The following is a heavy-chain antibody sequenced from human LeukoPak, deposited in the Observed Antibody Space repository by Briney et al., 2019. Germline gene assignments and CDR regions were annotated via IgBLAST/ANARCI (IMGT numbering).Heavy chain of an antibody. D-gene: IGHD3-22*01. Sequence: SQTLSLTCTVSGGSITSDDYYWSWIRQHPGKGLEWIGYIYYTGRTYYNPSLKSRVTISVDTSKNQFSLKLSSVTAADTAVHYCARWCYYDDTSGYDTWGQGTLVTVSS. J-gene: IGHJ5*02. CDR1: GGSITSDDYY. CDR2: IYYTGRT. CDR3: ARWCYYDDTSGYDT. V-gene: IGHV4-31*03.